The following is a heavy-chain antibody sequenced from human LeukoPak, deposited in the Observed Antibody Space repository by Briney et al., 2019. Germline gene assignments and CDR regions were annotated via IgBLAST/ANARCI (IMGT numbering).Heavy chain of an antibody. CDR3: ARGRGYSYGIGYFQH. CDR2: INHSGST. V-gene: IGHV4-34*01. D-gene: IGHD5-18*01. Sequence: SETLSLTCAVYGGSFSGYYWSWIRQPPGKGLEWIGEINHSGSTNYNPSLKSRVTISVDTSKNQFSLKLSSVTAADTAVYYCARGRGYSYGIGYFQHWGQGTLVTVSS. CDR1: GGSFSGYY. J-gene: IGHJ1*01.